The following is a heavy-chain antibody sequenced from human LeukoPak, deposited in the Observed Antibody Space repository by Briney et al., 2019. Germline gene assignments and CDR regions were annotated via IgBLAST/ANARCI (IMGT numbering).Heavy chain of an antibody. CDR1: GGSISSSSYS. CDR2: IFYGGNT. CDR3: ARGTGPDIVVVPAAIFLNWFDP. V-gene: IGHV4-39*01. D-gene: IGHD2-2*01. J-gene: IGHJ5*02. Sequence: SETLSLTCTVSGGSISSSSYSWGWIRQPPGKGLEWIGSIFYGGNTYYNPSLKSRVTISVDMSKNQFSLKLSSVTAADTAVYYCARGTGPDIVVVPAAIFLNWFDPWGQGTLVTVSS.